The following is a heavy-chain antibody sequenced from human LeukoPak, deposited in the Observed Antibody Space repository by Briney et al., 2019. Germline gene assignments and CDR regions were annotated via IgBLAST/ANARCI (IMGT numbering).Heavy chain of an antibody. D-gene: IGHD3-10*01. J-gene: IGHJ5*02. Sequence: ASVKVSCKASGYTFTGYYMHWVRQAPGQGLERMGWINPNSGGTNYAQKFQGRVTMTRDTSISTAYMELSRLRSDDTAVYYCAREGIGSGSYYYWFDPWGQGTLVTVSS. V-gene: IGHV1-2*02. CDR2: INPNSGGT. CDR1: GYTFTGYY. CDR3: AREGIGSGSYYYWFDP.